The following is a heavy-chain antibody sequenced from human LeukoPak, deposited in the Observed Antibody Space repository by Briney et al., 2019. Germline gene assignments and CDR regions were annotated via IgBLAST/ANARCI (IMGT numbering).Heavy chain of an antibody. V-gene: IGHV3-30*02. CDR3: AKEGRRYKIAAAGTDYFDY. CDR2: IRYDGSNK. J-gene: IGHJ4*02. Sequence: TGGSLSLSCAASGFTFSSYGMHWVRQAPGKGLEWVAFIRYDGSNKYYADSVKGRFTISRDNSKNTLYLQTNSLRAEDTAVYYCAKEGRRYKIAAAGTDYFDYWGQGTLVTVSS. D-gene: IGHD6-13*01. CDR1: GFTFSSYG.